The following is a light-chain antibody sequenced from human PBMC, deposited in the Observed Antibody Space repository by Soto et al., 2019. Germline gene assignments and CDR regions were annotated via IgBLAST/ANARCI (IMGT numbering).Light chain of an antibody. Sequence: QSVLTQPPSVSAAPGQKVTISCSGSKSNIGNNYVSWYQHLPGTAPKLLIYDNSKRPTGIPDRFSGSKSGTSATLGITGLQTGDEVDYYCGAWDDSLSAVFGGGTKLTVL. V-gene: IGLV1-51*01. CDR2: DNS. J-gene: IGLJ2*01. CDR3: GAWDDSLSAV. CDR1: KSNIGNNY.